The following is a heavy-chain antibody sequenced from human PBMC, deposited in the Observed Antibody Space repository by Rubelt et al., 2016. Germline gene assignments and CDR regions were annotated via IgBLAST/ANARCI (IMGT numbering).Heavy chain of an antibody. CDR2: FDGEDGET. CDR3: STADSSSWYDATDT. V-gene: IGHV1-24*01. CDR1: GYTLTELS. D-gene: IGHD6-13*01. J-gene: IGHJ3*02. Sequence: QVQLVQSGAEVKKPGASVKVSCKVSGYTLTELSMHWVRQAPGTGLEWMGGFDGEDGETVYAQNFQGRLIMTEDTSTDTAYMELSRLTSADTAVYYCSTADSSSWYDATDTWGQGTMVTVSS.